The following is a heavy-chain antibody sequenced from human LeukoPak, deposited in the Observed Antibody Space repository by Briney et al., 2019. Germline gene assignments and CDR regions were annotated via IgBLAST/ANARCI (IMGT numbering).Heavy chain of an antibody. D-gene: IGHD3-10*01. Sequence: PGRSLRLSCAASGFTFSSYGMHWVRQAPGKGLEWVAVIWYGGSNKYYADSVKGRFTISRDNSKNTLYLQMNSLRAEDTAVYYCAKERPSRSGFGDYWGQGTLVTVSS. J-gene: IGHJ4*02. V-gene: IGHV3-33*06. CDR3: AKERPSRSGFGDY. CDR2: IWYGGSNK. CDR1: GFTFSSYG.